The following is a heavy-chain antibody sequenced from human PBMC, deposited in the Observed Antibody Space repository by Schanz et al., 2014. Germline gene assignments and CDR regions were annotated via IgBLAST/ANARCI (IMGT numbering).Heavy chain of an antibody. CDR1: GYTYIAYD. Sequence: QVQLVQSGAEVKPPGASVRVSCKASGYTYIAYDIHWVRQAPGQGLEWMGRINPNSGGTNFAQKFQGRVTVTRDTSISTAYMELGSLRFDDTAVYYCAREGTIIRGLTGWFDPWGQGTLVTVSS. J-gene: IGHJ5*02. CDR3: AREGTIIRGLTGWFDP. V-gene: IGHV1-2*06. D-gene: IGHD3-10*01. CDR2: INPNSGGT.